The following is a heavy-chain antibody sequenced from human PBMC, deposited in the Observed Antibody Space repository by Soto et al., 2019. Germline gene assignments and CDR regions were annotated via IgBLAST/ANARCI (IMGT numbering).Heavy chain of an antibody. Sequence: QAGGSLRLSCAASGFTFSNYDMSWVRQAPGKGLEWVSSISGGGFNTYYADSVKGRFTISRDNSKNTLYLQMNSLRAEDTAVYYCAKHFAYGGPFDYWGQGTLVTVSS. CDR1: GFTFSNYD. V-gene: IGHV3-23*01. J-gene: IGHJ4*02. CDR2: ISGGGFNT. D-gene: IGHD4-17*01. CDR3: AKHFAYGGPFDY.